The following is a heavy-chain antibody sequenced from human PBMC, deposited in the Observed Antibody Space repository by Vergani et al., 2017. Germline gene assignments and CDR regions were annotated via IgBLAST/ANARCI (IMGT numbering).Heavy chain of an antibody. J-gene: IGHJ5*02. CDR2: VSGYNGDT. D-gene: IGHD2-21*01. CDR1: GYIFSNYG. CDR3: AKGCGPAKFRWTCEEWFDP. Sequence: QIHLVQSGGEVKKPGASVKVSCKASGYIFSNYGIIWVRQAPGQRLEWVGWVSGYNGDTNYAQKFQGRVTTTKDTSTSTAYMEVRSLRSDDTAVYYCAKGCGPAKFRWTCEEWFDPWGQGTLVTVSS. V-gene: IGHV1-18*01.